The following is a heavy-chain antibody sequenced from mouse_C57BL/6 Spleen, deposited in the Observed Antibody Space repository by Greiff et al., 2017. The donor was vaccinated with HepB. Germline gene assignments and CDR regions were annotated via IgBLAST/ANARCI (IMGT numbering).Heavy chain of an antibody. J-gene: IGHJ2*01. Sequence: VQLQQSGAELVRPGSSVKLSCKASGYTFTSYWMHWVKQRPIQGLEWIGNIDPSDSETHYNQKFKDKATLTVDKSSSTAYMQLSSLTSEDSAVYYCARCDYGSPLDYWGQGTTLTVSS. V-gene: IGHV1-52*01. CDR3: ARCDYGSPLDY. D-gene: IGHD1-1*01. CDR1: GYTFTSYW. CDR2: IDPSDSET.